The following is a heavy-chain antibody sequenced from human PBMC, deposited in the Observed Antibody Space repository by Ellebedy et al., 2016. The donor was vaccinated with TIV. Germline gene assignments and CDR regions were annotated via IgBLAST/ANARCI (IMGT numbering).Heavy chain of an antibody. Sequence: GESLKISXAASGFTFSSYSMNWVHQAPGKGLEWVSYISSSSSTIYYADSVKGRFTISRDNAKNSLYLQMNSLRDEDTAVYYCASSGWGKSYYGMDVWGQGTTVTVSS. CDR1: GFTFSSYS. CDR2: ISSSSSTI. V-gene: IGHV3-48*02. D-gene: IGHD6-19*01. J-gene: IGHJ6*02. CDR3: ASSGWGKSYYGMDV.